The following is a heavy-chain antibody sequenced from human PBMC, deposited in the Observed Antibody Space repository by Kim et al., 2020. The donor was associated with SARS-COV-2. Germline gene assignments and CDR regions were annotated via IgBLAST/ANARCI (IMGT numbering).Heavy chain of an antibody. D-gene: IGHD2-2*01. CDR2: IYPGDSDT. Sequence: GESLKISCKGSGYSFTSYWIGWVRQMPGKGLEWMGIIYPGDSDTRYSPSFQGQVTISADKSISTAYLQWSSLKASDTAMYYCARRAVPADRPGDWFDPWGQGTLVTVSS. J-gene: IGHJ5*02. CDR3: ARRAVPADRPGDWFDP. V-gene: IGHV5-51*01. CDR1: GYSFTSYW.